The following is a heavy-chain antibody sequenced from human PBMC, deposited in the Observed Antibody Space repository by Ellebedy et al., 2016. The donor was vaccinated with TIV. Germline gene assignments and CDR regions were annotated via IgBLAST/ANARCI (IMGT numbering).Heavy chain of an antibody. CDR3: ARVGYYGSGSHGFDY. V-gene: IGHV4-30-2*01. Sequence: SETLSLXXAVSGGSISSGGYSWSWIRQPPGKGPEWIGYIYHSGSTYYNPSLKSRVTISVDRSKNQFSLKLSSVTAADTAVYYCARVGYYGSGSHGFDYWGQGTLVTVSS. CDR2: IYHSGST. CDR1: GGSISSGGYS. D-gene: IGHD3-10*01. J-gene: IGHJ4*02.